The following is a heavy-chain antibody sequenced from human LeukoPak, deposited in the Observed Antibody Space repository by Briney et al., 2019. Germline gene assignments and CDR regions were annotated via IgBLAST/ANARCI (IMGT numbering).Heavy chain of an antibody. J-gene: IGHJ6*03. CDR1: GGSFSSYY. Sequence: SETLSLTCTASGGSFSSYYWSWIRQPPGKGLEWVGYICYSGSTNYNPSLKSRVTISVDTSKNQFSLKLSSVTAADTAVYYCARGESRITMVRGRNSGYYYMDVWGKGTTVTISS. CDR2: ICYSGST. V-gene: IGHV4-59*12. CDR3: ARGESRITMVRGRNSGYYYMDV. D-gene: IGHD3-10*01.